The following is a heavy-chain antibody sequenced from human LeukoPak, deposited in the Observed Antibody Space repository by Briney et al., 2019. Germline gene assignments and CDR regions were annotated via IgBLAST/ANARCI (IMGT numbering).Heavy chain of an antibody. CDR2: IYYSGST. CDR1: GGSISTYY. CDR3: ARDTGTVVDY. V-gene: IGHV4-59*01. D-gene: IGHD4-23*01. J-gene: IGHJ4*02. Sequence: PSETLSLTCTVSGGSISTYYWSWIRQPPGKGLEWIGYIYYSGSTNYNPSLKGRVTTSVDTSKNQFSLKLRSVTAADTAVYYCARDTGTVVDYWGQGTLVTVSS.